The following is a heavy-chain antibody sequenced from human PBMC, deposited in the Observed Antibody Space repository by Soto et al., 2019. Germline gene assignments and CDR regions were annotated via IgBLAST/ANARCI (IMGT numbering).Heavy chain of an antibody. J-gene: IGHJ4*02. CDR1: GGSISTGGYY. CDR2: LYYSGST. CDR3: ARGLSVTLFDN. V-gene: IGHV4-31*03. D-gene: IGHD4-17*01. Sequence: QVQLQESGPGLVKPSQTLSLTCTVSGGSISTGGYYWTWIRQKPGKGLEWIGYLYYSGSTYYNPSLKSRVTISVDTSKNQFSLKLSSVTAADTAVYYCARGLSVTLFDNWGQGTLVTVSS.